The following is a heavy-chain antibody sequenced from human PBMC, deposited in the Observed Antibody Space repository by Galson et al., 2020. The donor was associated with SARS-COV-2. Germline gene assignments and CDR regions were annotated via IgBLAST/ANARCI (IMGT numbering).Heavy chain of an antibody. CDR2: IYTSGST. CDR1: GGSISSGSYY. J-gene: IGHJ3*02. Sequence: SETLSLTCTVSGGSISSGSYYWSWIRQPAGKGLEWIGRIYTSGSTNYNPSLKSRVTISVDTSKNQFSLKLSSVTAADTAVYYCARVGWGMVTGAFDIWGQGTMVTVSS. V-gene: IGHV4-61*02. D-gene: IGHD5-18*01. CDR3: ARVGWGMVTGAFDI.